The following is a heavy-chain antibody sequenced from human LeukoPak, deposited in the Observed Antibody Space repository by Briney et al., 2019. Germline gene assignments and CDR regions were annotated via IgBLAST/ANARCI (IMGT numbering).Heavy chain of an antibody. J-gene: IGHJ3*02. CDR2: ISSSSSYI. V-gene: IGHV3-21*04. CDR1: GFTFSSYG. CDR3: ASSPHYYDSSGYSSGAFDI. Sequence: GGSLRLSCAASGFTFSSYGMHWVRQAPGKGLEWVSSISSSSSYIYYADSVKGRFTISRDNAKNSLYLQMNSLRAEDTAVYYCASSPHYYDSSGYSSGAFDIWGQGTMVTVSS. D-gene: IGHD3-22*01.